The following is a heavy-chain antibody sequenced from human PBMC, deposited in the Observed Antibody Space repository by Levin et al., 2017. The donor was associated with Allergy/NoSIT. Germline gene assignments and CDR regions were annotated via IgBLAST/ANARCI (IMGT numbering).Heavy chain of an antibody. D-gene: IGHD2-2*01. J-gene: IGHJ4*02. V-gene: IGHV4-39*01. CDR2: IYYAGAT. CDR3: ARRFTASSNWDFDY. Sequence: SETLSLTCTVSGASTGSGAFYWGWIRQPPGRGLEWIASIYYAGATYYNPSLKTRVTISIDTSKNQFSLKLTSVTAADTAVYYCARRFTASSNWDFDYWGQGTLVTVSS. CDR1: GASTGSGAFY.